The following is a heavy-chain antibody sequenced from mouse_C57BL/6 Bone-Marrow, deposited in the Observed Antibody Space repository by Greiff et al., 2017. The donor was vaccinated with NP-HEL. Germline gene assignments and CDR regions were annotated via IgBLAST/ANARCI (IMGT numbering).Heavy chain of an antibody. CDR2: IDPENGDT. CDR1: GFNIKDDY. Sequence: VQLKESGAELVRPGASVKLSCTASGFNIKDDYMHWVKQRPEQGLEWIGWIDPENGDTEYASKFQGKATITADPSSNTAYLQLSSLTSEDTAVYYCTSILILYDYDGAFDVWGTGTTVTVSS. V-gene: IGHV14-4*01. D-gene: IGHD2-4*01. J-gene: IGHJ1*03. CDR3: TSILILYDYDGAFDV.